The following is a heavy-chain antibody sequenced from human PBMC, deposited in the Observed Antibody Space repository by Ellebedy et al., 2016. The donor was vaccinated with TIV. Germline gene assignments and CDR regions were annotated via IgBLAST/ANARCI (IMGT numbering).Heavy chain of an antibody. V-gene: IGHV1-69*13. Sequence: AASVKVSCKASGGTFISYAISWVRQAPGQGLEWMGVIVPIYGTVNYAQKFQGRHTNTADESTRTASMELSSLTSDDTAIYYCARIRDGYNHYYYYGLDVWGQGTTVTVSS. CDR2: IVPIYGTV. D-gene: IGHD5-24*01. J-gene: IGHJ6*02. CDR1: GGTFISYA. CDR3: ARIRDGYNHYYYYGLDV.